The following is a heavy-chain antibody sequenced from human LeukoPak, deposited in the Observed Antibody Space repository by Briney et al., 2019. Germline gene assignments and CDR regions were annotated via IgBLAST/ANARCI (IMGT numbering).Heavy chain of an antibody. J-gene: IGHJ6*03. CDR2: IRYDGSNK. D-gene: IGHD2-2*02. CDR3: AKDSTSCYTGCDYYYYMDV. Sequence: PGGSLRLXRAASGFTFSSYGMHWVRQAPGKGLEWVAFIRYDGSNKYYADSVKGRFTISRDNSKNTLYLQMNSLRAEDTAVYYCAKDSTSCYTGCDYYYYMDVWGKGTTVTVSS. CDR1: GFTFSSYG. V-gene: IGHV3-30*02.